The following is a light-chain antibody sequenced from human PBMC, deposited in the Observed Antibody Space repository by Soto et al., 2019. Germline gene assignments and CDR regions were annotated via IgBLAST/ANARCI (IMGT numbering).Light chain of an antibody. CDR1: SSDVGSSNG. CDR3: SSYTSSSTYV. CDR2: DVS. V-gene: IGLV2-18*02. Sequence: HSDLTKPPSLSRSPGHSVPISYTKTSSDVGSSNGVSWYQQPPGTAPKLMIYDVSNRPSGVPDRFSGSKSGNTASLTISGLQAEDEADYYCSSYTSSSTYVFGTGTKVTVL. J-gene: IGLJ1*01.